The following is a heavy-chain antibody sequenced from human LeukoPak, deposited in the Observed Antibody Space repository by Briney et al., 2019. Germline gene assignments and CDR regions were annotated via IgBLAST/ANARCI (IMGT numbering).Heavy chain of an antibody. CDR2: INPNRGGT. J-gene: IGHJ1*01. CDR3: AREDYYDSSGYYKNKEYFQH. CDR1: GYTFTGYY. D-gene: IGHD3-22*01. V-gene: IGHV1-2*02. Sequence: ASVRVCCKASGYTFTGYYMHWVRQAPGQGLEWMGWINPNRGGTNYAQMFHGRVTMTRDTSISTAYMELSRLRSDDTAVYYCAREDYYDSSGYYKNKEYFQHWGQGYLDTVSS.